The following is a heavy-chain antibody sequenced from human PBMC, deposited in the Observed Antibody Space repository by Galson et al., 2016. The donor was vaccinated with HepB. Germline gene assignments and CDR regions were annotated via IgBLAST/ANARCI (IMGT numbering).Heavy chain of an antibody. V-gene: IGHV3-23*01. Sequence: SLRLSCAASGFTFNDFAMGWVRQAPGKGLQWVSGISGSGDSTYYADSVKGRFTISRDNSKNTLYLQLNTLRAEDTAVYYCAKDRHSSGWFDFRNYFDSWGQGTLVTVSS. CDR1: GFTFNDFA. J-gene: IGHJ4*02. CDR2: ISGSGDST. D-gene: IGHD6-19*01. CDR3: AKDRHSSGWFDFRNYFDS.